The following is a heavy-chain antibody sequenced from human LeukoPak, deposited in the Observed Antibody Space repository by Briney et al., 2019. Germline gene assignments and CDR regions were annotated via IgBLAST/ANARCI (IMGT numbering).Heavy chain of an antibody. J-gene: IGHJ5*02. D-gene: IGHD6-19*01. CDR1: GGSISSYY. CDR3: ARVSVASSLNP. V-gene: IGHV4-59*01. Sequence: SETLSLTCTVSGGSISSYYWSWIRRPPGKGLEWIGYIYYSGSTNYNPSLKSRVTISVDTSKNQFSLKLSSVTAADTAVYYCARVSVASSLNPWGQGTLVTVSS. CDR2: IYYSGST.